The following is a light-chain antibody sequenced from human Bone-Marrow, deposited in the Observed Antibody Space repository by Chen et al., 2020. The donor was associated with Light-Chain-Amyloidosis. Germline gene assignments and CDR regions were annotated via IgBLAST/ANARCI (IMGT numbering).Light chain of an antibody. J-gene: IGKJ1*01. Sequence: DVQLTQSPSSLSASVGDRITITCQASEDVSKYLNWYQQTPGRAPKLLIYDASNLEEGVPSRFSGGGSGPTFTLTISGLLAEDIAAYYCQQYDDLQSTFGQGTKVGFK. CDR3: QQYDDLQST. CDR2: DAS. CDR1: EDVSKY. V-gene: IGKV1-33*01.